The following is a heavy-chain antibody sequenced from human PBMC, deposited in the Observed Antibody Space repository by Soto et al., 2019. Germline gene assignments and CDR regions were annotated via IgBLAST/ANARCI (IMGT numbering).Heavy chain of an antibody. J-gene: IGHJ6*02. V-gene: IGHV4-61*01. Sequence: SETLSLTCTVSGGSVSSGSYHWSWIWQPPGKGLEWIGYIFFTGSTNYNPSLKSRVTISVDTSKNQFSLKLRSVTAADTAVYYCARDGHGMDVWGQGTTVTVSS. CDR1: GGSVSSGSYH. CDR2: IFFTGST. CDR3: ARDGHGMDV.